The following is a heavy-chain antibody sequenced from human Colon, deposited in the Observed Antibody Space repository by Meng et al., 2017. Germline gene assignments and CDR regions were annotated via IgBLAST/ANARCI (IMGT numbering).Heavy chain of an antibody. V-gene: IGHV4-61*01. CDR1: GGSVSSGSPY. CDR2: MFHSGTT. Sequence: QGAGPGLVRPSGTLSLTCNVSGGSVSSGSPYWSWIRQPPGKGLEWIGYMFHSGTTKYNPSLKSRVSMSVDTTKNQFYLKLTSVTVADTAVFYCARLIAGWPFYFDYWGQGILVTVSS. CDR3: ARLIAGWPFYFDY. D-gene: IGHD6-19*01. J-gene: IGHJ4*02.